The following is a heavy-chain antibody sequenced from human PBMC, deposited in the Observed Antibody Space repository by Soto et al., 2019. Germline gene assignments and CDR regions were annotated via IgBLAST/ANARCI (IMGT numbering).Heavy chain of an antibody. CDR1: GGPLISYA. D-gene: IGHD3-3*01. CDR3: AFTTSAYNTQNAFDI. Sequence: SVKVACKASGGPLISYAVIWVRQAPVQGLEWMGGIIPIFGTANYAQKFQGRVTITADKSTSTAYMELSSLRSEDTAVYYCAFTTSAYNTQNAFDICGQRTMVTVSS. J-gene: IGHJ3*02. V-gene: IGHV1-69*06. CDR2: IIPIFGTA.